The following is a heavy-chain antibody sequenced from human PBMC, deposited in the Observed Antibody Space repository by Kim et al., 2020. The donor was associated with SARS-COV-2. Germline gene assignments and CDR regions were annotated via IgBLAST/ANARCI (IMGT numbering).Heavy chain of an antibody. CDR3: AGGRGVGPYGSGSYYRRLYYYYGMDV. J-gene: IGHJ6*02. D-gene: IGHD3-10*01. CDR1: GGSFSGYY. V-gene: IGHV4-34*01. CDR2: INHSGST. Sequence: SDTLSLTCAVYGGSFSGYYWSWIRQPPGKGLEWIGEINHSGSTNYNPSLKSRVTISVDTSKNQFSLKLSSVTAADTAVYYCAGGRGVGPYGSGSYYRRLYYYYGMDVWGQGTTVTVSS.